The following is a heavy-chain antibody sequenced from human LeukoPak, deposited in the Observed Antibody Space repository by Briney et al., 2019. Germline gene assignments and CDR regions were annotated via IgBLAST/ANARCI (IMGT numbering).Heavy chain of an antibody. CDR3: ARSYNWNPADAFDI. CDR2: ISAYNGNT. D-gene: IGHD1-20*01. J-gene: IGHJ3*02. V-gene: IGHV1-18*01. CDR1: GYTFTSYG. Sequence: ASVKVSCKASGYTFTSYGISWVRQAPGQGLEWMGWISAYNGNTNYAQKLQGRVTMTTDTSTSTAYMELRSLRFDDTAVYYCARSYNWNPADAFDIWGRGTMVTVSS.